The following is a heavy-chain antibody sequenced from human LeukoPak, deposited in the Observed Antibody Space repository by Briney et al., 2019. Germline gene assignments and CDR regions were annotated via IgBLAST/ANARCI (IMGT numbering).Heavy chain of an antibody. Sequence: GASVKVSCKASGYTFTSYYMHWVRQAPGQGLEWMGIINPSGGSTSYAQKFQGRVTMTRDTSTSTVYMELSSLRSEDTAVYYCARDRSHYYDSSGYCYTPDAFDIWGQGTMVTVSS. V-gene: IGHV1-46*01. J-gene: IGHJ3*02. D-gene: IGHD3-22*01. CDR1: GYTFTSYY. CDR3: ARDRSHYYDSSGYCYTPDAFDI. CDR2: INPSGGST.